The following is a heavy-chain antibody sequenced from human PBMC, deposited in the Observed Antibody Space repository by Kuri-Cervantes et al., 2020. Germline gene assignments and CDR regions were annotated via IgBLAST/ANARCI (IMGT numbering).Heavy chain of an antibody. CDR2: FDPEDGET. CDR3: ARARTPPYYFDY. V-gene: IGHV1-24*01. CDR1: GYTLTELS. Sequence: ASVKVSCKVSGYTLTELSMHWVRQAPGKGLEWMGGFDPEDGETIYAQKFQGRVTMTEDTSTDTAYMELRSLRSDDTAVYYCARARTPPYYFDYWGQGTLVTVSS. J-gene: IGHJ4*02.